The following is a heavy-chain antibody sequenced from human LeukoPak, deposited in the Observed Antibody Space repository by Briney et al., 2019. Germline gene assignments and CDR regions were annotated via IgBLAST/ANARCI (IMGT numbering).Heavy chain of an antibody. CDR2: ISSSSSYI. CDR3: ARTARKYGSGSPLCDY. J-gene: IGHJ4*02. D-gene: IGHD3-10*01. V-gene: IGHV3-21*01. Sequence: GGSLRLSCAASGFTFSSYSMNWVRQAPGKGLEWVSSISSSSSYIYYADSVKGRFTISRDNAKNSLYLQMNSLRAEDTAVYYCARTARKYGSGSPLCDYWGQGTLVTVSS. CDR1: GFTFSSYS.